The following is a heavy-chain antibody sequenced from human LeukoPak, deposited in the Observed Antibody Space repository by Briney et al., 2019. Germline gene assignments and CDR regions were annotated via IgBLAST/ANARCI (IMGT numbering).Heavy chain of an antibody. CDR1: GFTFDDYA. J-gene: IGHJ4*02. V-gene: IGHV3-9*01. Sequence: GGSLRLSCAASGFTFDDYAMHWVRQAPGKGLEWVSGISWNSGRIGYADSVKGRFTISRDNAKNSLYLQMNSLRAEDTALYYCAKDTGDRAKYFDYWGQGTLVTVSS. CDR2: ISWNSGRI. D-gene: IGHD7-27*01. CDR3: AKDTGDRAKYFDY.